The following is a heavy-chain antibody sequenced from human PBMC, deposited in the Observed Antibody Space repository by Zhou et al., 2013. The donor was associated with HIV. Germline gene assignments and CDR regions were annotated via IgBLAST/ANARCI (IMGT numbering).Heavy chain of an antibody. CDR3: AKGYYYDSSGYSSSSEFFLH. Sequence: QVQLVQSGAEVKKPGASVKVSCKASGYTFTSYDINWVRQATGQGLEWMGWMNPNSGNTGYAQKFQGRVTMTRDPSINTAYMELSSLTSEDTAMYYCAKGYYYDSSGYSSSSEFFLHWGQGTLVTVSS. CDR2: MNPNSGNT. D-gene: IGHD3-22*01. J-gene: IGHJ1*01. V-gene: IGHV1-8*02. CDR1: GYTFTSYD.